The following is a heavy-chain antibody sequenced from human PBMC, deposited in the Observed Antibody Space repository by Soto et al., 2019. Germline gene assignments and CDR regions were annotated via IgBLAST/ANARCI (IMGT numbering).Heavy chain of an antibody. V-gene: IGHV4-59*08. CDR1: GGSISSYY. CDR2: IYNSGST. J-gene: IGHJ4*02. D-gene: IGHD3-9*01. Sequence: PSETLSLTCTVSGGSISSYYWSWIRQPPGKGLEWIGYIYNSGSTNYNPSLKSRVTISVDTSKNQFSLKLSSVTAADTAVYYCARAFDILTRYYFDYWGQGTLVTVSS. CDR3: ARAFDILTRYYFDY.